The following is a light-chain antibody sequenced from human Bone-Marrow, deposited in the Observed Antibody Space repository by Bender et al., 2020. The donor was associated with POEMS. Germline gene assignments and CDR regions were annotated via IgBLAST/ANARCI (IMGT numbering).Light chain of an antibody. Sequence: QAVVTQEPSLTVSPGGTVTLTCGSSAGAVTSGHLPYWFQQKPGQAPRTLIYDTSDKHSWTPARFSGSLLGGKAALTLSGAQPEDEADYYCMVSYGGAWVFGGGTKLTVL. V-gene: IGLV7-46*01. CDR3: MVSYGGAWV. J-gene: IGLJ3*02. CDR1: AGAVTSGHL. CDR2: DTS.